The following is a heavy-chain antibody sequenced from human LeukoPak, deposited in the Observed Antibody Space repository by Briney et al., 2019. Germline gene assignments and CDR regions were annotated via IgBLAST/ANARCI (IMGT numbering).Heavy chain of an antibody. V-gene: IGHV3-9*01. CDR1: GFSFDDYA. CDR2: ISWNSGST. J-gene: IGHJ4*02. Sequence: GGSLRLSCAASGFSFDDYAMHWVRQAPGKGLEWVSGISWNSGSTGYADSVKGRFTISRDNAKNSLYLQMISLRPEDTAFYYCAKENSGSYYFDYWGQGTLVTVSS. CDR3: AKENSGSYYFDY. D-gene: IGHD1-26*01.